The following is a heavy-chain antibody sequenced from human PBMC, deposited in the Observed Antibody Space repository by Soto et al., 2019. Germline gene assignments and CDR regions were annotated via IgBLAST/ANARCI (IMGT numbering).Heavy chain of an antibody. CDR1: GGSISGYY. J-gene: IGHJ6*04. D-gene: IGHD2-2*01. V-gene: IGHV4-4*07. CDR2: IYSDGTT. CDR3: SRVGCSNSKCYTRGMDV. Sequence: SETLSLTCTVSGGSISGYYWSWVRQPAGKGLEWVGRIYSDGTTNYSPSLKSRVTMSLDTSKDQFSLHLNSVTAADTAVYYCSRVGCSNSKCYTRGMDVCGKGTTVTVSS.